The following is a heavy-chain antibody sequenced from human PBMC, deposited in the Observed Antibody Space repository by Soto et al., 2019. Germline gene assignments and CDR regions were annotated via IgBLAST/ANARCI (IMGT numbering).Heavy chain of an antibody. Sequence: GESLKISCKGSGYSFTSYWICWVRQMPGKGLEWMGIIYPGDSDTRYSPSFQGQVTISADKSISTAYLQRSSPKASDTDKYYCARLCCSSTSFYFNYYGSGTQGYFDYWGQGTLVTVTS. D-gene: IGHD2-2*01. CDR3: ARLCCSSTSFYFNYYGSGTQGYFDY. CDR2: IYPGDSDT. J-gene: IGHJ4*02. V-gene: IGHV5-51*01. CDR1: GYSFTSYW.